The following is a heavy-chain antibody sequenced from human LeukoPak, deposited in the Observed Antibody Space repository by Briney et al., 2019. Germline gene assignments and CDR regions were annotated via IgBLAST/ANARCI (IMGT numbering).Heavy chain of an antibody. CDR2: FDPEDGET. J-gene: IGHJ6*03. CDR1: GYTLTELS. D-gene: IGHD2-2*01. CDR3: ARGLGSRTIYYMDV. V-gene: IGHV1-24*01. Sequence: ASVKVSCKVSGYTLTELSMHWVRQAPGKGLEWMGGFDPEDGETIYAQKFQGRVTMTRNTSISTAYMELSSLRSEDTAVYYCARGLGSRTIYYMDVWGKGTTVTISS.